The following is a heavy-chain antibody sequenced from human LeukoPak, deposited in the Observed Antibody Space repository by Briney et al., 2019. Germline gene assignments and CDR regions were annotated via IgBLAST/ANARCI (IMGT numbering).Heavy chain of an antibody. CDR1: GFTFSSYA. Sequence: GGSLRLSCAASGFTFSSYAMHWVRQAPGKGLEWVAVISYDGSNNYYADSVKGRFTISRDNSKNTLYLQMNSLRAEDTAVYYCARDQGYDILTGFDYWGQGTLVTVSS. V-gene: IGHV3-30-3*01. CDR3: ARDQGYDILTGFDY. D-gene: IGHD3-9*01. J-gene: IGHJ4*02. CDR2: ISYDGSNN.